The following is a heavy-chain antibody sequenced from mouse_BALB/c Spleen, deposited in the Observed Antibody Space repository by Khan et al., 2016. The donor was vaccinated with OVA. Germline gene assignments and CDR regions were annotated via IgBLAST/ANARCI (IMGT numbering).Heavy chain of an antibody. D-gene: IGHD2-1*01. CDR3: TDGNYVGGFAY. J-gene: IGHJ3*01. CDR1: GYSFTSYW. V-gene: IGHV1-5*01. CDR2: IYPGNSDT. Sequence: EVQLQESGTVLARPGASVKMSCKASGYSFTSYWMHWVKQRPGQGLEWIGAIYPGNSDTSYNQKFKGKAKLTAVTSASTAYMELSSLTNEDSAVYYGTDGNYVGGFAYWGQGTLVTVSA.